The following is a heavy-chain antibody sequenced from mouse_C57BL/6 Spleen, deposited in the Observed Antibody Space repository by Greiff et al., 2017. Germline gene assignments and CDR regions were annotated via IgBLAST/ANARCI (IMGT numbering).Heavy chain of an antibody. CDR1: GYSITSDY. CDR3: ARHSNYGGDYFDD. V-gene: IGHV3-8*01. J-gene: IGHJ2*01. Sequence: EVKLMESGPGLAKPSQTLSLTCSVTGYSITSDYWNWIRKFPGNKLEYMGYISYSGSTYYNPSLKSRISITRDNSKNQYYLQLKSVTTEDTATYYCARHSNYGGDYFDDWGQGTTLTVSS. D-gene: IGHD2-5*01. CDR2: ISYSGST.